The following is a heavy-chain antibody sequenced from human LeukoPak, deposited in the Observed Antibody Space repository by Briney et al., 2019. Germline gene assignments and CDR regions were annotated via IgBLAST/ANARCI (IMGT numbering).Heavy chain of an antibody. CDR3: AKDYYYDSSGYYLD. Sequence: GRSLRLSCAASGFTSDDYAMHWVRQAPGKGLEWVSGISWNSGSIGYADSVKGRFTISRDNAKNSLYLQMNSLRAEDTALYYCAKDYYYDSSGYYLDWGQGTLVTVSS. CDR2: ISWNSGSI. CDR1: GFTSDDYA. J-gene: IGHJ4*02. V-gene: IGHV3-9*02. D-gene: IGHD3-22*01.